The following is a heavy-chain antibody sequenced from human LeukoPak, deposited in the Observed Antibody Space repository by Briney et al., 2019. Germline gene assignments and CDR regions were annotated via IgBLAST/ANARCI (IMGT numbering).Heavy chain of an antibody. CDR1: GGTFSSYA. Sequence: ASVKVSCKASGGTFSSYAISWVRQAPGQGLEWMEGIIPIFGTANYAQKFQGRVTITADESTSTAYMELSSLRSEDTAVYYCAREGPSGLWSGYFDFDYWGQGTLVTVSS. D-gene: IGHD3-3*01. V-gene: IGHV1-69*13. CDR2: IIPIFGTA. J-gene: IGHJ4*02. CDR3: AREGPSGLWSGYFDFDY.